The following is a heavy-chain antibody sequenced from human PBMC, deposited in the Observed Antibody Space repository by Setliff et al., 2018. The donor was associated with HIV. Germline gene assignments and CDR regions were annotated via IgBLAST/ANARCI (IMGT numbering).Heavy chain of an antibody. CDR3: ASYSGSYYFILHY. Sequence: SVKVSCKASGYTFTNYFVHWVRQAPGQGLEWMGGIIVTVDIANYAQNFQGRVTITADESTSTAYMKLSSLRSEDTAVYYCASYSGSYYFILHYWGQGTLVTVSS. CDR1: GYTFTNYF. V-gene: IGHV1-69*10. D-gene: IGHD1-26*01. J-gene: IGHJ4*02. CDR2: IIVTVDIA.